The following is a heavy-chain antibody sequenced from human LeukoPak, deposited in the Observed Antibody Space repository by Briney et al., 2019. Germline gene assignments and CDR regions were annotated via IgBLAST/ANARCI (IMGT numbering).Heavy chain of an antibody. J-gene: IGHJ4*02. Sequence: GGSLRLSCAASGFTFRSYGMHWVRQAPGKELEWVAFIRYDGNSNYYADSVKGRFTTSRDNSRSTLYLQMNRLRAEDTAVYYCAKEEVISGNHGVYFDYWGQGTLVTVSS. D-gene: IGHD3-22*01. CDR2: IRYDGNSN. CDR3: AKEEVISGNHGVYFDY. CDR1: GFTFRSYG. V-gene: IGHV3-30*02.